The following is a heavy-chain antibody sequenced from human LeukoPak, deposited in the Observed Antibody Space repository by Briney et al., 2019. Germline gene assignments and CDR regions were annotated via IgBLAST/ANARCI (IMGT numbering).Heavy chain of an antibody. CDR3: ASSQSQGRRIVVVTAIRQNAFDI. Sequence: GGSLRLSCAASGFTFSSYWMSWVRQAPGKGLEWVANIKQDGREKYYVDSVKGRFTISRDNAKNSLYLQMNSLRAEDTAVYYCASSQSQGRRIVVVTAIRQNAFDIWGQGTMVTVSS. CDR2: IKQDGREK. J-gene: IGHJ3*02. CDR1: GFTFSSYW. D-gene: IGHD2-21*02. V-gene: IGHV3-7*03.